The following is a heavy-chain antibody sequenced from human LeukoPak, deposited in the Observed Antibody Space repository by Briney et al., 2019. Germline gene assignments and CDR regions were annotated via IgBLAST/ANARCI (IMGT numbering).Heavy chain of an antibody. CDR1: GYSFTSYW. D-gene: IGHD1-1*01. Sequence: GESLKISCKGSGYSFTSYWIGWVRQMPGKGLEWMGIIYPGDSDTRYSPSFQGQVTISADKSISTAYLQWSSLKASDTAMYYCARRQRNDWESLNWFDPWGQGTLVTVSS. CDR3: ARRQRNDWESLNWFDP. J-gene: IGHJ5*02. CDR2: IYPGDSDT. V-gene: IGHV5-51*01.